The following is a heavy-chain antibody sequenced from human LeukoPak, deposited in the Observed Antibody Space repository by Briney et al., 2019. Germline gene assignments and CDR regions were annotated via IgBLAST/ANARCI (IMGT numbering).Heavy chain of an antibody. J-gene: IGHJ4*02. CDR1: GFTFSSNA. CDR3: ARDGWAEPY. CDR2: ISTAGGST. V-gene: IGHV3-23*01. D-gene: IGHD1-14*01. Sequence: GGSLRLSCAASGFTFSSNAMSWVRQAPGKGLEWVSAISTAGGSTYYADSVNGRFTISRDNAKNSLYLQMNSLRAEDTAVYYCARDGWAEPYWGQGTLVTVSS.